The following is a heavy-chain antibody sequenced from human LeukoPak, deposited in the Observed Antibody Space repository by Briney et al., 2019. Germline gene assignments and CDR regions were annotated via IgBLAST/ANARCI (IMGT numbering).Heavy chain of an antibody. CDR2: IYSSGTT. J-gene: IGHJ6*02. Sequence: SETLSLTRNVSGGSISNYYWTWVGQPAGKGLEWIGRIYSSGTTTYNPSLKSRVAMSVDTSRNQFSLKLNSVTAADTAVYYCARVSPIAAAGSSYYYAIDVWGQGTTVTVSS. CDR3: ARVSPIAAAGSSYYYAIDV. CDR1: GGSISNYY. V-gene: IGHV4-4*07. D-gene: IGHD6-25*01.